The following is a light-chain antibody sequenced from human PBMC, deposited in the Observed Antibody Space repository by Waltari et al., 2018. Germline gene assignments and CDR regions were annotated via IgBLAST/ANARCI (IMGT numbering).Light chain of an antibody. J-gene: IGKJ4*01. Sequence: ELVLTQSPATLSLSPGDSATLSCRASQSVSSYLAWYQQKPGKPPRLLIDDASNRATRLPGMFSGRWSTADFTLTISSLEHEDFAVYYCQQRSNWPLTFGGGTKVEIK. CDR2: DAS. CDR1: QSVSSY. V-gene: IGKV3-11*01. CDR3: QQRSNWPLT.